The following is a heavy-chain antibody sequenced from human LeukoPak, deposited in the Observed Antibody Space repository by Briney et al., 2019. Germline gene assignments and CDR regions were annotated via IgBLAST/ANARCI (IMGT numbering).Heavy chain of an antibody. V-gene: IGHV1-8*01. CDR1: GYTFTSYD. D-gene: IGHD2-15*01. J-gene: IGHJ5*02. CDR3: ARRRDIPRFVRYNWFDP. CDR2: MNPNSGNT. Sequence: GASVKVSCKASGYTFTSYDINWVRQATGQGLEWMGWMNPNSGNTGYAQKFQGRVTMTKNTSISTAYMELSSLRSEDTAVYYCARRRDIPRFVRYNWFDPWGQGTLVTVSS.